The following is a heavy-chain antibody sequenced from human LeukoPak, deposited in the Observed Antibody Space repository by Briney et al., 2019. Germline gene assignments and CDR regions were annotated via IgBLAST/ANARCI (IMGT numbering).Heavy chain of an antibody. J-gene: IGHJ4*02. V-gene: IGHV3-30*18. CDR3: AKLTTETDY. CDR1: GFTFSSYG. Sequence: GGSLRLSCAASGFTFSSYGMHWVRQAPGKGLEWVAVISYDGSNKYYADSAKGRFTISRDNSKNTLYLQMNSLRAEDTAVYYCAKLTTETDYWGQGTLVTVSS. D-gene: IGHD4-11*01. CDR2: ISYDGSNK.